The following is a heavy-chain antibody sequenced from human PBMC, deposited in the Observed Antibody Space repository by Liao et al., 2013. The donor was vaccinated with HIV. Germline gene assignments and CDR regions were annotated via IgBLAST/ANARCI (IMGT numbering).Heavy chain of an antibody. J-gene: IGHJ4*02. Sequence: QVQLQESGPGLVKPSETLSLTCTVSGGSISSYYWSWIRQPAGKGLEWIGRIYTSGSTNYNPSSKSRVTTVSRHVQRTSSPSKLSSVTAADTAVYYCARDQGLVRGAYFDYWAEEPVGHR. D-gene: IGHD3-10*01. V-gene: IGHV4-4*07. CDR2: IYTSGST. CDR1: GGSISSYY. CDR3: ARDQGLVRGAYFDY.